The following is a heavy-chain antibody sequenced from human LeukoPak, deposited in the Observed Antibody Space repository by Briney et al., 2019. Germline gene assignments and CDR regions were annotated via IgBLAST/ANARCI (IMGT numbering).Heavy chain of an antibody. CDR3: ARESAVWGSFDY. CDR2: ISYDGSNK. Sequence: GGSLRLSCAASGFTFSSYAMHWVRQAPGKELEWVAVISYDGSNKYYADSVKGRFTISRDNSKNTLYLQMNSLRAEDTAVYYCARESAVWGSFDYWGQGTLVTVSS. V-gene: IGHV3-30-3*01. J-gene: IGHJ4*02. D-gene: IGHD3-16*01. CDR1: GFTFSSYA.